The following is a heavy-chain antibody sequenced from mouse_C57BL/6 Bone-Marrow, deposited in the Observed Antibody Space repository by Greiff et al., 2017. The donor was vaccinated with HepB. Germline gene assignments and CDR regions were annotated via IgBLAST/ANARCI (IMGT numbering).Heavy chain of an antibody. Sequence: EVQLQQSGPELVKPGASVKISCKASGYTFTDYYMNWVKQSHGKSLEWIGDINPNNGGTSYNQKFKGKATLTVDKSSSTAYMELRSLTSEDSAVYYCARSSFITFDVWGTGTTVTVSS. CDR3: ARSSFITFDV. CDR1: GYTFTDYY. D-gene: IGHD1-1*01. J-gene: IGHJ1*03. CDR2: INPNNGGT. V-gene: IGHV1-26*01.